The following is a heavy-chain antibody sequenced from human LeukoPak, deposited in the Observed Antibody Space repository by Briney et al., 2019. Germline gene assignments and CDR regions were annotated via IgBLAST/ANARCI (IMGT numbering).Heavy chain of an antibody. CDR2: ISSSSSYI. D-gene: IGHD4-11*01. CDR1: GFTFSSYS. CDR3: ARDYSTLGMDG. Sequence: GGSLRLSCAASGFTFSSYSMNWVRQAPGKGLEWVSSISSSSSYIYYADSVKGRFTISRDNAKNSLYLQMNSLRAEDTAVSYCARDYSTLGMDGWGQGTTVTASS. V-gene: IGHV3-21*01. J-gene: IGHJ6*02.